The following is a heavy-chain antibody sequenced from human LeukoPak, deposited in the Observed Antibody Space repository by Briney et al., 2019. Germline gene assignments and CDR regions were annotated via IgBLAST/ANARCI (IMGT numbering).Heavy chain of an antibody. V-gene: IGHV1-69*01. CDR3: ASSGGRSYYGMDV. Sequence: GSSVKVSCKASGGTFSSYAISWVRRAPGQGLEWMGGIIPIFGTANYAQKFQGRVTITADESTSTAYMELSGLRSEDTAVYYCASSGGRSYYGMDVWGQGTTVTVSS. J-gene: IGHJ6*02. CDR2: IIPIFGTA. D-gene: IGHD4-23*01. CDR1: GGTFSSYA.